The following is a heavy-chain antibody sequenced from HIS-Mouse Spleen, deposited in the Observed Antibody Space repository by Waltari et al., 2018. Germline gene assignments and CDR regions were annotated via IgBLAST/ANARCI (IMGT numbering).Heavy chain of an antibody. Sequence: QLQLQESGPGLVKPSETLSLTCTVSGGSISSSSYYWGWIRHPPGKGLEWIGGIYYSGSTYYNPSLKSRVTISVDTSKNQFSLKLSSVTAADTAVYYCAREIPYSSSWYDWYFDLWGRGTLVTVSS. CDR3: AREIPYSSSWYDWYFDL. D-gene: IGHD6-13*01. V-gene: IGHV4-39*07. CDR1: GGSISSSSYY. CDR2: IYYSGST. J-gene: IGHJ2*01.